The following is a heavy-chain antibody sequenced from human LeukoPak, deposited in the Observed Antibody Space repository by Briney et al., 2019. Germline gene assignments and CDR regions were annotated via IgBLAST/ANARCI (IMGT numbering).Heavy chain of an antibody. CDR1: GYTFTSYY. Sequence: VASVKVSCKASGYTFTSYYMHWVRQAPGQGLEWMGIINPSGGSTSYAQKFQGRVTISVDTSKNQFSLKLSSVTAADTAVYYCARGHSGSYPSSFNWFDPWGQGTLVTVSS. D-gene: IGHD1-26*01. CDR2: INPSGGST. CDR3: ARGHSGSYPSSFNWFDP. V-gene: IGHV1-46*01. J-gene: IGHJ5*02.